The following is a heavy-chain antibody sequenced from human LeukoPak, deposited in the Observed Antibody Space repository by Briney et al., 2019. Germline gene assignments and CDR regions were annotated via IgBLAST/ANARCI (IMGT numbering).Heavy chain of an antibody. Sequence: ASVKVSCKASGYTFTSYYMHWVRQAPGQELEWMGLINPSGGNTRYAQKFHGRVTMTRDTSTSTVYMELSSLRSEDTAVYYCARDLRGAVAAAGTINDEIDYWGQGTLVTVSS. CDR1: GYTFTSYY. D-gene: IGHD6-13*01. CDR2: INPSGGNT. V-gene: IGHV1-46*01. J-gene: IGHJ4*02. CDR3: ARDLRGAVAAAGTINDEIDY.